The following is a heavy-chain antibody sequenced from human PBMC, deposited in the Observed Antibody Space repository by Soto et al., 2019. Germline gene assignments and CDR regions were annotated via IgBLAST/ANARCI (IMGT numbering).Heavy chain of an antibody. Sequence: GGSLKISCKGSGYSFTNYFITWVRQMPGKGLEWMGIIYPGDSNIRYSPSFEGQIDMSADRSINTAYLRLSSLKASDTATYYCARHLDEYSSASGFDYWGQGTLVTVSS. D-gene: IGHD6-6*01. CDR3: ARHLDEYSSASGFDY. CDR1: GYSFTNYF. CDR2: IYPGDSNI. V-gene: IGHV5-51*01. J-gene: IGHJ4*02.